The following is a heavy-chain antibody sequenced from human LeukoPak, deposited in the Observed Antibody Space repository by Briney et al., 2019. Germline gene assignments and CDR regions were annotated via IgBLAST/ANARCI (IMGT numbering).Heavy chain of an antibody. CDR2: IYYSGIT. CDR1: GGSISSYY. Sequence: SETLSLTCTVSGGSISSYYWNWIRQPPGKGLEWIGYIYYSGITNYNPSLKSRVTISVDTSKSQFSLKLSSVTAADTAVYYCARRTSSGWYGDYWGQGTLVTVSS. J-gene: IGHJ4*02. CDR3: ARRTSSGWYGDY. D-gene: IGHD6-19*01. V-gene: IGHV4-59*12.